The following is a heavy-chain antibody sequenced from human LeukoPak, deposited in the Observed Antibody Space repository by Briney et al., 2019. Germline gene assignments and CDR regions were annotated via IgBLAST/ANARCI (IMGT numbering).Heavy chain of an antibody. J-gene: IGHJ6*03. Sequence: EASVKVSCKASGYTFTSYGISWVRQAPGQGLEWMGWISAYNGNTNYAQKLQGRVTMTTDTSTSTAYMELRSLRSDDTAVYYCARGGLEYSSGWYRYYYYYYMDVWGKGTTVTVSS. V-gene: IGHV1-18*01. D-gene: IGHD6-19*01. CDR1: GYTFTSYG. CDR3: ARGGLEYSSGWYRYYYYYYMDV. CDR2: ISAYNGNT.